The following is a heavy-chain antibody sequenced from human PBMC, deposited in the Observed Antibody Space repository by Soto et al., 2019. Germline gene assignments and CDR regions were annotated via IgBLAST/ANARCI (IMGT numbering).Heavy chain of an antibody. CDR2: ISGIGGST. V-gene: IGHV3-23*01. CDR3: AKVPGDLYSGSYYGMDV. J-gene: IGHJ6*02. Sequence: EVQLLESGGGLVQPGGSLRLSCAASGFTFSSYAMSWIRQAPGKGLEWVSAISGIGGSTYYADSVNGRFTISRDNSKNTLYLQMNNLRAEDTAVYYCAKVPGDLYSGSYYGMDVWGQGTTVTVSS. CDR1: GFTFSSYA. D-gene: IGHD1-26*01.